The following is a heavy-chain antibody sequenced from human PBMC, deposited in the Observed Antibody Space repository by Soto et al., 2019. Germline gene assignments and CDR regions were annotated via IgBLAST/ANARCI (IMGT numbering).Heavy chain of an antibody. J-gene: IGHJ4*02. CDR2: IYPSDSDT. CDR1: GYNFAGYW. CDR3: ARGGVSTRTFDY. V-gene: IGHV5-51*01. D-gene: IGHD3-3*01. Sequence: GESLKISCKGSGYNFAGYWIAWVRQVPGKGLEFIGIIYPSDSDTRYWPSFQGQVTISADKSISSAYLQWSSLRASDTAMYYCARGGVSTRTFDYWGQGTPVTVSS.